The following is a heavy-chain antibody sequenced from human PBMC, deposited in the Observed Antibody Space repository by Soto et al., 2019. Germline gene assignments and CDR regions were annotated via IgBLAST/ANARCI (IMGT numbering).Heavy chain of an antibody. D-gene: IGHD3-3*01. Sequence: ASVKVSCKASGYTFTAYYMHWVRQAPGQGLEWVGWINPNSGGTNYAQKFQGWVTMTRDTSISTAYMELSRLRSDDTAIYFCAREALGVDVGTVAYGMGVWGQGTTVTVSS. J-gene: IGHJ6*02. V-gene: IGHV1-2*04. CDR2: INPNSGGT. CDR3: AREALGVDVGTVAYGMGV. CDR1: GYTFTAYY.